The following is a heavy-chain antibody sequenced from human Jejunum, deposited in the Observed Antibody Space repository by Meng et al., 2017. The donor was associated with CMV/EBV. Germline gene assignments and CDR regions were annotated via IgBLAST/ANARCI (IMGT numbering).Heavy chain of an antibody. D-gene: IGHD6-19*01. V-gene: IGHV1-2*06. Sequence: CKASGYTFTGYYMHWVRQAPGQGLEWMGRINPNSGGTDYAQNFQGRVTMTRDTSINTDYMELIELRSDDAAVYYCARAGPVAGTLDYWGRGTLVTVSS. CDR2: INPNSGGT. J-gene: IGHJ4*02. CDR1: GYTFTGYY. CDR3: ARAGPVAGTLDY.